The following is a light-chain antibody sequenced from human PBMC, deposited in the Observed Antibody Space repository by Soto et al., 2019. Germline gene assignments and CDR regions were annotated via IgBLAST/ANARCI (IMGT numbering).Light chain of an antibody. J-gene: IGLJ3*02. Sequence: SYELTQPLSVSVPLGQTASITFGGNNIGTRNVHWYQQKPGQAPVLVVYRDSNRPSGIPERFSGSNSGNTATLTISRAQAGDEADYYCHVWDSSTAVFGGGTKVTVL. CDR2: RDS. CDR1: NIGTRN. CDR3: HVWDSSTAV. V-gene: IGLV3-9*01.